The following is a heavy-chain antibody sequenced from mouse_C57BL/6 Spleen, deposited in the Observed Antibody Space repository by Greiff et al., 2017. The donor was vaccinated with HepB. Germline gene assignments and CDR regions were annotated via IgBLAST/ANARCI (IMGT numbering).Heavy chain of an antibody. J-gene: IGHJ1*03. Sequence: VQLQQPGTELVKPGASVKLSCKASGYTFTSYWMHWVKQRPGQGLEWIGNINPSNGGTNYNEKFKSKATLTVDKSSSTAYMQLSSLTSEDSAVYYCARSGIYYYGSSPYWYFDVWGTGTTVTVSS. D-gene: IGHD1-1*01. CDR3: ARSGIYYYGSSPYWYFDV. V-gene: IGHV1-53*01. CDR2: INPSNGGT. CDR1: GYTFTSYW.